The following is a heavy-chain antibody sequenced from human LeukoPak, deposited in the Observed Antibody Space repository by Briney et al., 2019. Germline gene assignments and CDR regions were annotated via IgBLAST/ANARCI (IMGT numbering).Heavy chain of an antibody. CDR2: IIPIFGTA. V-gene: IGHV1-69*05. J-gene: IGHJ4*02. D-gene: IGHD3-10*01. Sequence: ASVKVSCKASGGTFSSYAISWVRQAPGQGLEWMGGIIPIFGTANYAQKLQGRVTMTTDTSTSTAYMELRSLRSDDTAVYYCARGARYYYGSGTMDYWGQGTLVTVSS. CDR3: ARGARYYYGSGTMDY. CDR1: GGTFSSYA.